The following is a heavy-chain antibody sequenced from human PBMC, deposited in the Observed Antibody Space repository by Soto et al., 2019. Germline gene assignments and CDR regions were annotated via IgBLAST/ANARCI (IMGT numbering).Heavy chain of an antibody. CDR2: IGSKGETYAT. V-gene: IGHV3-73*02. J-gene: IGHJ4*02. CDR3: SRDDSDWFFN. D-gene: IGHD3-9*01. CDR1: GFPFGASA. Sequence: EVQLVESGGGLVQPGGSLKLSCAASGFPFGASALQWFRQASGKGLEWLGRIGSKGETYATAYAASVKGRFTISRDDSKNTAYLQMNSLESEDTAVYYCSRDDSDWFFNWGRGTLVTVSS.